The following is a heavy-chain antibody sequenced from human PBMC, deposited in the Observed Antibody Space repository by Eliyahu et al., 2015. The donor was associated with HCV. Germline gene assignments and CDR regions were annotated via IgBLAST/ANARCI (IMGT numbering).Heavy chain of an antibody. J-gene: IGHJ4*02. D-gene: IGHD3-22*01. CDR2: IFSNDEK. V-gene: IGHV2-26*01. CDR3: ARTSSNHYYDSSGPIDY. Sequence: QVTLKESGPVLVKPTETLTLTCTVSGFSLSNARMGVSWIRQPPGKALEWLAHIFSNDEKSYSTSLKSRLTISKDTSKSQVVLTMTNMDPVDTATYYCARTSSNHYYDSSGPIDYWGQGTLVTVSS. CDR1: GFSLSNARMG.